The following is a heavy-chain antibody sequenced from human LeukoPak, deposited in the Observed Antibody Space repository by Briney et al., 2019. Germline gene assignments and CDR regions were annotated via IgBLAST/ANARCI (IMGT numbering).Heavy chain of an antibody. V-gene: IGHV3-48*03. Sequence: GGSLRLSCAASEFTFSTYEMNWVRQAPGRGLEWLSYISSRGSTTYYADSVKGRFTISRDNAKNSLYLQMNSLGAEDTAVYYCASLQTDPTFVGGFWGQGTLVTVSS. CDR2: ISSRGSTT. CDR1: EFTFSTYE. J-gene: IGHJ4*02. D-gene: IGHD3-3*02. CDR3: ASLQTDPTFVGGF.